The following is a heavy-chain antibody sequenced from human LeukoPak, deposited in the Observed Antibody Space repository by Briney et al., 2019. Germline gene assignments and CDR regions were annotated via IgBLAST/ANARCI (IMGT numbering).Heavy chain of an antibody. V-gene: IGHV3-64*01. Sequence: PGGSLRLSCAVSGFTFSSYAMHWVRQAPGKGLEYVSAISTSGSTTYYANSVKGRFTISRDNSKNTLYLQMNSLRADDTAVYYCAPDMNSWRGGSGLGDYFDYWGQGTLVTVSS. CDR2: ISTSGSTT. CDR1: GFTFSSYA. J-gene: IGHJ4*02. D-gene: IGHD6-19*01. CDR3: APDMNSWRGGSGLGDYFDY.